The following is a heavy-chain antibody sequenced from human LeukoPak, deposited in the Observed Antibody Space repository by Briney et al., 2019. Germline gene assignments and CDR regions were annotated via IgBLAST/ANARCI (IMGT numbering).Heavy chain of an antibody. CDR2: ISGSGGST. Sequence: GGSLRLSCAASGFTFSSYAMSWVRQAPGKGLEWVSDISGSGGSTYYADSVKGRFTISRDNSKNPLDLPMNSLRAEDTAVYYCAKQWFGLDYWGQGTMVTVSS. J-gene: IGHJ4*02. D-gene: IGHD3-10*01. CDR3: AKQWFGLDY. CDR1: GFTFSSYA. V-gene: IGHV3-23*01.